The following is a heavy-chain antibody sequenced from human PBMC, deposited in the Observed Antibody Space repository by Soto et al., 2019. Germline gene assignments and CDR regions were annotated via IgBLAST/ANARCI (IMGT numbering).Heavy chain of an antibody. D-gene: IGHD3-22*01. V-gene: IGHV2-5*01. CDR2: IYWNDDK. CDR1: GYSLSTRGAG. CDR3: AHRPPRXSYESSVYYYLGGYFEN. Sequence: ESGPTLVNPTQTLTLTCTVSGYSLSTRGAGVAWIRQPPGKALEWLALIYWNDDKWYSPSLKNRLTITKDTSKNQVVLTMTNMGPVDTATYYCAHRPPRXSYESSVYYYLGGYFENWGQGAPVTVSS. J-gene: IGHJ4*02.